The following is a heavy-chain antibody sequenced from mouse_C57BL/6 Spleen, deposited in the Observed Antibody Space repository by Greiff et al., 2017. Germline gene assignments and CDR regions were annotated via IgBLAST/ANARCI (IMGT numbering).Heavy chain of an antibody. V-gene: IGHV1-52*01. J-gene: IGHJ2*01. Sequence: QVQLQQSGAELVRPGSSVKLSCKASGYTFTSYWMHWVKQRPIQGLEWIGNIDPSDSETHYNQKFKDKATLTVDKSSSTAYMQLSSLTSEDSAVYYCARERTPPSYSGFDYWGQGTTLTVSS. CDR3: ARERTPPSYSGFDY. D-gene: IGHD2-10*01. CDR1: GYTFTSYW. CDR2: IDPSDSET.